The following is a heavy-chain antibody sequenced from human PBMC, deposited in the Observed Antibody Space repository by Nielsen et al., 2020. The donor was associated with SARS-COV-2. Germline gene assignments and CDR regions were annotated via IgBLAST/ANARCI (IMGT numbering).Heavy chain of an antibody. Sequence: RQAPGKGLEWIGTIYYSGSTYYNPSLKSRVTISVDTSKNQFSLKLSSVTAADTAVYYCARGLPAAAGTLYYYYYYMDVWGKGTTVTVSS. V-gene: IGHV4-39*07. CDR3: ARGLPAAAGTLYYYYYYMDV. CDR2: IYYSGST. D-gene: IGHD6-13*01. J-gene: IGHJ6*03.